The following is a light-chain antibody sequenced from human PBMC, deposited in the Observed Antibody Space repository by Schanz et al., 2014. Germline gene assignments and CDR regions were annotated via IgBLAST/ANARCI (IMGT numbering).Light chain of an antibody. Sequence: QSALTQPPSASGSPGQSVAISCTGTSSDIGGSNSVSWYQQHPGTVPKPMIYNVNTRPSGVPDRFSGSKSGNTASLTISGLQAEDEADYYCFSYAGSGLYVFGTGTKLTVL. CDR3: FSYAGSGLYV. J-gene: IGLJ1*01. CDR2: NVN. V-gene: IGLV2-8*01. CDR1: SSDIGGSNS.